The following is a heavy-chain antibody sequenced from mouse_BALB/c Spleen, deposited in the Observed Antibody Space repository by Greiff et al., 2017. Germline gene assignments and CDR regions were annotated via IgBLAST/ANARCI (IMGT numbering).Heavy chain of an antibody. CDR1: GFNIKDTY. D-gene: IGHD1-1*01. CDR2: IDPANGNT. CDR3: ARGDYGSSYNYYAMDY. V-gene: IGHV14-3*02. Sequence: VQLQQSGAELVKPGASVKLSCTASGFNIKDTYMHWVKQRPEQGLEWIGRIDPANGNTKYDPKFQGKATITADTSSNTAYLQLSSLTSEDTAVYYCARGDYGSSYNYYAMDYWGQGTSVTVSS. J-gene: IGHJ4*01.